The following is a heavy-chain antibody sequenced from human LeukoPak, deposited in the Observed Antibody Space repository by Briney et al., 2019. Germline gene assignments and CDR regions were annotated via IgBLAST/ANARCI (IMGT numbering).Heavy chain of an antibody. V-gene: IGHV3-11*01. J-gene: IGHJ4*02. D-gene: IGHD1-20*01. CDR3: ATWTGITPY. CDR2: ITTSGGTT. Sequence: GGSLRLSCAASGFTFGTYWMSWVRQAPGKGLEWVSYITTSGGTTYYSDSVRGRFTISRDNAKNSLYLQMNSLRVEDTAVYYCATWTGITPYWGQGTLVTVSS. CDR1: GFTFGTYW.